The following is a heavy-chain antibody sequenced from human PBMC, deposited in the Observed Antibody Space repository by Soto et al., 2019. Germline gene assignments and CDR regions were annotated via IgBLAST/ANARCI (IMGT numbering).Heavy chain of an antibody. CDR1: GFTFSSYG. CDR2: MWYDGSNK. CDR3: ARGYYYDSSGYLTFDY. J-gene: IGHJ4*02. D-gene: IGHD3-22*01. V-gene: IGHV3-33*01. Sequence: GGSLRLSCAASGFTFSSYGMHWVRQAPGKGLEWVAVMWYDGSNKYYADSVRGRFTISRDNSKNTLYLQMNSLRAEDTAVYYCARGYYYDSSGYLTFDYWGQGTLVTVSS.